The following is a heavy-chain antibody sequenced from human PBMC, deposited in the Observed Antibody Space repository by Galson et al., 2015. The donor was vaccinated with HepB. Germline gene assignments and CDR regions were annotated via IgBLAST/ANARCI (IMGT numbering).Heavy chain of an antibody. CDR2: IYPGDSDT. J-gene: IGHJ3*02. CDR1: GYSFTSYW. V-gene: IGHV5-51*01. Sequence: QSGAEVKKPGESLKISCKGSGYSFTSYWIGWVRQMPGKGLEWMGIIYPGDSDTRYSPSFQGQVTISDDKTISTAYLQWSSLKASDTAMYYFARLPGSITKIVVAKFWGKDAFDIWGQGTMVTVSS. D-gene: IGHD3-22*01. CDR3: ARLPGSITKIVVAKFWGKDAFDI.